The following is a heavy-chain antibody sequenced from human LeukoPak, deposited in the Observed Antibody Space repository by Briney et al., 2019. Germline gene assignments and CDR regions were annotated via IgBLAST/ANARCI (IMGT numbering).Heavy chain of an antibody. D-gene: IGHD1-14*01. V-gene: IGHV1-8*02. CDR3: ARGPRNDP. Sequence: ASVKVSCKASGYTFTGYYMHWVRQAAGQGLEWMGWVHPNSGNTAYAQKFQGRVTMTRDTSISTAYMELSSLRSDDTAVYFCARGPRNDPWGQGTLVTVSS. CDR2: VHPNSGNT. J-gene: IGHJ5*02. CDR1: GYTFTGYY.